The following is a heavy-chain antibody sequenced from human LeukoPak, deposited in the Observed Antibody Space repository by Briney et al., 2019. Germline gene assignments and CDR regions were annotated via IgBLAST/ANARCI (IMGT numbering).Heavy chain of an antibody. CDR2: ISWNSGSI. CDR3: AKDNRPLYSSGWYYFDY. Sequence: GRSLRLSCAASGFTFDDYAMHWVRQAPGKGLEWVSGISWNSGSIGYADSVMGRFTISRDNAKNSLYLQMNSLRAEDTALYYCAKDNRPLYSSGWYYFDYWGQGTLVTVSS. J-gene: IGHJ4*02. D-gene: IGHD6-19*01. V-gene: IGHV3-9*01. CDR1: GFTFDDYA.